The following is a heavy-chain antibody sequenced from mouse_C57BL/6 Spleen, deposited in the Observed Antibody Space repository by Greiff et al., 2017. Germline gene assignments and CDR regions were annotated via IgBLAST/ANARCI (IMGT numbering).Heavy chain of an antibody. J-gene: IGHJ1*03. Sequence: EVQLQQSGAELVRPGASVKLSCTASGFNIKDDYMHWVKQRPEQGLEWIGWIDPENGDTEYASKFQGKATITADTSSNTAYLQLSSLTSEDTAVYYCTTGVYGSSYWYFDVWGTGTTVTVSS. CDR1: GFNIKDDY. CDR2: IDPENGDT. D-gene: IGHD1-1*01. CDR3: TTGVYGSSYWYFDV. V-gene: IGHV14-4*01.